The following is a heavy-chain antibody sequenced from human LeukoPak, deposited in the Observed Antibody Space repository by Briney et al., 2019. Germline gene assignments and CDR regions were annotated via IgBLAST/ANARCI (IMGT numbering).Heavy chain of an antibody. CDR3: AREMPKWLLSTLHFDY. J-gene: IGHJ4*02. Sequence: ASVKVSCKVFGYIFTDYYLHWVRQAPGQGPEWMGWINPKSGDTSYAQKFQGRINMTRDTPIKTAYMELTSLRSDDTALYYCAREMPKWLLSTLHFDYWGRGSLVTVSS. CDR1: GYIFTDYY. CDR2: INPKSGDT. V-gene: IGHV1-2*02. D-gene: IGHD3-3*01.